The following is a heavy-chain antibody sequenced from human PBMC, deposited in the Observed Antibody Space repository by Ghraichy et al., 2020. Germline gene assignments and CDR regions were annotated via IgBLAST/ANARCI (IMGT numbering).Heavy chain of an antibody. Sequence: GESLNISCAASGFTFSSYGMHWVRQAPGKGLEWVAVISYDGSNKYYADSVKGRFTISRDNSKNTLYLQTNSLRAEDTAVYYCAKDIALGYCSGTSCYAGYFDYWGQGTLVTVSS. CDR1: GFTFSSYG. CDR3: AKDIALGYCSGTSCYAGYFDY. D-gene: IGHD2-2*01. V-gene: IGHV3-30*18. J-gene: IGHJ4*02. CDR2: ISYDGSNK.